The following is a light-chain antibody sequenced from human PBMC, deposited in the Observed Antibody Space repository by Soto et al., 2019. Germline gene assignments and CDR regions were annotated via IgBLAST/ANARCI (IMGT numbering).Light chain of an antibody. CDR3: GTWAGRLRGV. CDR2: ENN. V-gene: IGLV1-51*02. J-gene: IGLJ3*02. CDR1: SSNIGSNY. Sequence: QSVLTQPPSVSAAPGQKVTISCSGTSSNIGSNYVSWYQQLPGTAPKLLIYENNKRPSGIPDRFSGSKSGTSATLGITGLQTGDEADYYCGTWAGRLRGVFGGGTKLTVL.